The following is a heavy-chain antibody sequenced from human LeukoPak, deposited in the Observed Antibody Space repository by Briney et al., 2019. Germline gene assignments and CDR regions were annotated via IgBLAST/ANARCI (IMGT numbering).Heavy chain of an antibody. J-gene: IGHJ6*03. CDR3: AKGRVNMDV. D-gene: IGHD4-23*01. CDR1: GFTFRDSW. V-gene: IGHV3-7*01. Sequence: GGSLTLSCIASGFTFRDSWMSWVRQAPGKGLESVANVKQDGSETYYVDSVKGRFTISRDNARNSVHLQMDSLRVEDTAIYYCAKGRVNMDVWGKGTTVTVSS. CDR2: VKQDGSET.